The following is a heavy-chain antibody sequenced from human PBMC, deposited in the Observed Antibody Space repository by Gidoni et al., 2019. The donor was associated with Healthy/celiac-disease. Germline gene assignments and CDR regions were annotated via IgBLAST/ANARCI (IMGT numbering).Heavy chain of an antibody. Sequence: QLQLVQSGAEVKKPGASVKVSCKASGYTFTSYAMHWVRQAPGQRLEWMGWINAGNGNTKYSQKFQGRVTITMDTSASTAYMELSSLRSEDTAVYYCARALWFGELNYYGMDVWGQGTTVTVSS. CDR1: GYTFTSYA. D-gene: IGHD3-10*01. V-gene: IGHV1-3*01. J-gene: IGHJ6*02. CDR2: INAGNGNT. CDR3: ARALWFGELNYYGMDV.